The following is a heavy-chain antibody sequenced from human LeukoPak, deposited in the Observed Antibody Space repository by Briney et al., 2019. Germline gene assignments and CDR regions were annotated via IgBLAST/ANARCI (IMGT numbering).Heavy chain of an antibody. Sequence: PSETLSLTCTVSGDSISSYYWSWIRQSPEKGLEWVGYIHYTGSTYYNPSLRSRVTISVDTSKNQFSLRLISVTAADTAMYYCARSRGNLYFQHWGRGTLVTVSS. V-gene: IGHV4-59*01. J-gene: IGHJ1*01. CDR3: ARSRGNLYFQH. CDR2: IHYTGST. CDR1: GDSISSYY. D-gene: IGHD6-25*01.